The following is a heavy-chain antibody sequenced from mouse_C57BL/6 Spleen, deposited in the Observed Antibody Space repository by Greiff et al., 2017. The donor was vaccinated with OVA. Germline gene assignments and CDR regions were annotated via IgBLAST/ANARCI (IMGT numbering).Heavy chain of an antibody. CDR2: IWSGGST. CDR1: GFSLTSYG. D-gene: IGHD1-1*01. Sequence: QVHVKQSGPGLVQPSQSLSITCTVSGFSLTSYGVHWVRQSPGKGLEWLGVIWSGGSTDYNAAFISRLSISKDNSKSQVFFKMNSLQADDTAIYYCASPGHGSSYSYAMDYWGQGTSVTVSS. CDR3: ASPGHGSSYSYAMDY. V-gene: IGHV2-2*01. J-gene: IGHJ4*01.